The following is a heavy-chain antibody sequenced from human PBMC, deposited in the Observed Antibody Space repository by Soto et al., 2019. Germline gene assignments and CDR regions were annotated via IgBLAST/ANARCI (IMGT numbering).Heavy chain of an antibody. CDR1: GFTFSSYT. D-gene: IGHD4-4*01. CDR2: MSYDGSTK. CDR3: ARATDYRENYYYYYGLDV. V-gene: IGHV3-30-3*01. J-gene: IGHJ6*02. Sequence: PGGSLRLSCAASGFTFSSYTMHWVRQAPGKGLEWVAVMSYDGSTKYYADSVKGRFTISRDNSKNTLYLQVNSLRAEDTAVYYCARATDYRENYYYYYGLDVWGRGTTVTVSS.